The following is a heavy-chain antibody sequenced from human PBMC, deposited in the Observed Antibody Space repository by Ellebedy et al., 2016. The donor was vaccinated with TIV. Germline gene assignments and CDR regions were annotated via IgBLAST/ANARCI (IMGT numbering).Heavy chain of an antibody. CDR3: ARSWGRTAWAYFDY. CDR1: GYTFNDYY. J-gene: IGHJ4*02. CDR2: INPDSGGT. D-gene: IGHD1-26*01. V-gene: IGHV1-2*02. Sequence: ASVKVSCXASGYTFNDYYIYWVRQAPGQGLEWMGWINPDSGGTNYAQKFQGRVTMTRDTSITTAYMELSRLRSDDTAVYYCARSWGRTAWAYFDYWGQGTLVTVSS.